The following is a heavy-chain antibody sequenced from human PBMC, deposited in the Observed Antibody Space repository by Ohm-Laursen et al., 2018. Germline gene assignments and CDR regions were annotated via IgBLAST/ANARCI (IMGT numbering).Heavy chain of an antibody. V-gene: IGHV4-59*01. J-gene: IGHJ3*02. D-gene: IGHD3-16*02. CDR2: IYYSGST. CDR3: ARRSGWGSYRVLHAFDI. CDR1: GGSISSYY. Sequence: ETLSLTCTVSGGSISSYYWSWIRQPPGKGLEWIGYIYYSGSTNYNPSLKSRVTISVDTSKNQFSLKLSSVTAADTAVYYCARRSGWGSYRVLHAFDIWGQGTMVTVSS.